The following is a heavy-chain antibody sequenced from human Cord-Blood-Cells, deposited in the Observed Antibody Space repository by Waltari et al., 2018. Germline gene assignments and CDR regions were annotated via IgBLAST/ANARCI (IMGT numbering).Heavy chain of an antibody. CDR3: ARDLARSSGWLYYYYGMDV. CDR2: INPNSGGT. D-gene: IGHD6-19*01. Sequence: QVQLVQSGAEVKKPGASVKVSCKASGYTFTGYYMHWVRQAPGQGLEWMGWINPNSGGTNYAQKFQGWVIMTRDTSISTAYMELSRLRSDDTAVYYCARDLARSSGWLYYYYGMDVWGQGTTVTVSS. V-gene: IGHV1-2*04. CDR1: GYTFTGYY. J-gene: IGHJ6*02.